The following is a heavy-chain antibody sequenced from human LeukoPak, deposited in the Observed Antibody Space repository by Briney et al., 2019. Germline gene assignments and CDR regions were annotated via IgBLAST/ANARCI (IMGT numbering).Heavy chain of an antibody. CDR3: TTGGSPHYYYYGMDV. Sequence: AGSLRLSCAASGFTISNAWMNWVRQAPGKGLEWVGRIKSKTDGGTTDYAAPVKGRFTISRDDSKNTLYLQMNSLKTEDTAIYYCTTGGSPHYYYYGMDVWGQGTTVTVSS. V-gene: IGHV3-15*07. CDR1: GFTISNAW. D-gene: IGHD5-12*01. CDR2: IKSKTDGGTT. J-gene: IGHJ6*02.